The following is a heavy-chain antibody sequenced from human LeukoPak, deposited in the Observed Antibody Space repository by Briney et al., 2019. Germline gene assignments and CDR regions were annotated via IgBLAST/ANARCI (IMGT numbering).Heavy chain of an antibody. CDR2: ISYDGSNK. CDR1: GFTFSSYG. V-gene: IGHV3-30*18. J-gene: IGHJ4*02. Sequence: GRSLRLSCAASGFTFSSYGMHWVRQAPGKGLEWVAVISYDGSNKYYADPVKGRFTISRDNSKNTLYLQMNSLRAEDTAVYYCAKEAGYDSSGYYYEIDYWGQGTLVTVSS. D-gene: IGHD3-22*01. CDR3: AKEAGYDSSGYYYEIDY.